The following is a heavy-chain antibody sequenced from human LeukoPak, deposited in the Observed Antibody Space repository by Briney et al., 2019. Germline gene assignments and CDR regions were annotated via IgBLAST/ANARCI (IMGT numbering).Heavy chain of an antibody. CDR3: ARLSRLTGTKGGMDV. J-gene: IGHJ6*02. CDR2: IYPGDSDT. CDR1: GYSFTSYW. D-gene: IGHD1-7*01. V-gene: IGHV5-51*01. Sequence: GESLKISCKGSGYSFTSYWIGWVRQMPGKGLEWMGIIYPGDSDTRYSPSFQGQVTISADKSIGTAYLQWSSLKASDTAMYYCARLSRLTGTKGGMDVWGQGTTVTVSS.